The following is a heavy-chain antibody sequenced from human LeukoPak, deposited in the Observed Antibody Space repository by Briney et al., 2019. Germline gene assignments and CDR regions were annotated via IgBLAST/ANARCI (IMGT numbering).Heavy chain of an antibody. J-gene: IGHJ4*02. CDR1: GYSISSGYY. CDR3: ARLAQTYYYDCRGYYLGVGYFDY. CDR2: IYHSGST. D-gene: IGHD3-22*01. V-gene: IGHV4-38-2*02. Sequence: SETLSLTCTVSGYSISSGYYWGWIRQPPGKGLEWIASIYHSGSTYYNPSLKSRVTISVDTSKNQFSLKLSSVTAADTAVYYCARLAQTYYYDCRGYYLGVGYFDYWGQGTLVTVSS.